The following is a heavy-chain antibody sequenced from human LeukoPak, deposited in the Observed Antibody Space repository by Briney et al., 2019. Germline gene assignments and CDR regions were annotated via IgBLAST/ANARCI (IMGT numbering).Heavy chain of an antibody. CDR1: GFTFSSYW. D-gene: IGHD2-15*01. CDR2: IKQDGSEK. J-gene: IGHJ3*02. Sequence: GGSLRLSCAASGFTFSSYWMSWVRQAPGKGLEWVANIKQDGSEKYYVDSVKGRFTISRDNAKNSLYLQMNSLRAKDTAVYYCAREGYCSGGSCYGAFDIWGQGTMVTVSS. CDR3: AREGYCSGGSCYGAFDI. V-gene: IGHV3-7*01.